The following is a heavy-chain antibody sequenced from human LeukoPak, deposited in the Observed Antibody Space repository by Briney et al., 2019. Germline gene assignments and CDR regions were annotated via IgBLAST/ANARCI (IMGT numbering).Heavy chain of an antibody. CDR3: ARAEKATIFDY. Sequence: GGSLRHSCAASGFTVSSNYMSWVRQAPGKGLEWVSVIYSGGSTYYADSVKGRFTISRDNSKNTLYLQMNSLRAEDTAVYYCARAEKATIFDYWGQGTLVTVSS. V-gene: IGHV3-53*01. CDR2: IYSGGST. D-gene: IGHD5-24*01. CDR1: GFTVSSNY. J-gene: IGHJ4*02.